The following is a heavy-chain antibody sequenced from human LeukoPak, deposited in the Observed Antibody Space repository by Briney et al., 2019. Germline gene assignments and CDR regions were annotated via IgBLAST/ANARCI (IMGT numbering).Heavy chain of an antibody. Sequence: ASVKLACKASGGTFSSYAISWVRQAPGQGLEWMGRIIPIFGTANYAQKFQGRVTITADKSTSTAYMELSSLRSEDTAVYYCARVLEYEYYYMDVWGKGTTVTVSS. J-gene: IGHJ6*03. D-gene: IGHD2-8*01. CDR1: GGTFSSYA. CDR2: IIPIFGTA. V-gene: IGHV1-69*06. CDR3: ARVLEYEYYYMDV.